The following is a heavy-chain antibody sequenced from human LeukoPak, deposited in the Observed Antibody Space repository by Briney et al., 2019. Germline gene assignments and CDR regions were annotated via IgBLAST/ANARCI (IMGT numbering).Heavy chain of an antibody. CDR1: GFTFSSYA. J-gene: IGHJ5*02. CDR2: ISGSGGST. D-gene: IGHD3-22*01. CDR3: AIQTTFSMIVDSPPWFDP. V-gene: IGHV3-23*01. Sequence: PGGSLRLSCAASGFTFSSYAMSWVRQAPGKGLEWVSAISGSGGSTYYADSVKGRFTISRDNSKNTLYLQMNSLRAEDTAVYYCAIQTTFSMIVDSPPWFDPWGQGTLVTVSS.